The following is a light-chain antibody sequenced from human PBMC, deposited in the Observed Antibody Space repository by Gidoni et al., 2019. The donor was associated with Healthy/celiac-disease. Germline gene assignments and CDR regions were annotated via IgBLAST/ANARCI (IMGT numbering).Light chain of an antibody. J-gene: IGKJ1*01. CDR3: QQSYSTPQT. Sequence: DIQMTQSPSSLSASVGDRVTITCRARQSSSSYLNWYQQKPGKAPKLLIYAASSLQSGVPSRFSGSGSGTDFTLTISSLQPEDFATYYCQQSYSTPQTFGQGTKVEIK. V-gene: IGKV1-39*01. CDR1: QSSSSY. CDR2: AAS.